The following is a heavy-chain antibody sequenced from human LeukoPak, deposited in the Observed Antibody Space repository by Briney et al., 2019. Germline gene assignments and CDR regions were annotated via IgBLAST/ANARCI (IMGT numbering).Heavy chain of an antibody. J-gene: IGHJ4*02. CDR2: ITGSGGTT. D-gene: IGHD6-19*01. CDR1: GFTFSNYA. Sequence: GGSLRLSCAASGFTFSNYAMSWVRQAPGKGLEWVSAITGSGGTTNYTDSVKGRFTISRDNSKNTLYLQMNSLRAEDTAVYYCAKRGSGWSFDYWGQGTLVTVSS. V-gene: IGHV3-23*01. CDR3: AKRGSGWSFDY.